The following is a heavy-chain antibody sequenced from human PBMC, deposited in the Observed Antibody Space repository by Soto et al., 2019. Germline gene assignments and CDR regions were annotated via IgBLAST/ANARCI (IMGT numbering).Heavy chain of an antibody. CDR3: ARVWYSGRRMDY. V-gene: IGHV4-30-4*01. CDR1: GGSISSGDYY. Sequence: QVQLQESGPGLVKPSQTLSLTCTVSGGSISSGDYYWSWIRQPPGKGLEWIGYIYYSGSTYYNPSLKSRVTISGDTSTNQFSLKLNSVTAADTAVYHCARVWYSGRRMDYWGQGTLVTVSS. CDR2: IYYSGST. D-gene: IGHD6-13*01. J-gene: IGHJ4*02.